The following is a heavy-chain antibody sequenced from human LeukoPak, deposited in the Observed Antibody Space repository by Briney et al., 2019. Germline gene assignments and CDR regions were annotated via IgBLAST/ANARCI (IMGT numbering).Heavy chain of an antibody. CDR1: GFTFSSYW. J-gene: IGHJ4*02. V-gene: IGHV3-74*01. CDR2: INSDGSST. D-gene: IGHD3-10*01. CDR3: ARVSFGELPNFDY. Sequence: QSGGSLGLSCAASGFTFSSYWMHWVRQAPGKGLVWVSRINSDGSSTSYADSVKGRFTISRDNAKNTLYLQMNSLRAEDTAVYYCARVSFGELPNFDYWGQGTLVTVSS.